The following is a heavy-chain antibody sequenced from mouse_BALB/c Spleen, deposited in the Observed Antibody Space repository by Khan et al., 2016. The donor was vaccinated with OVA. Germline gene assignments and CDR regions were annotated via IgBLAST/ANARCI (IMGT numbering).Heavy chain of an antibody. J-gene: IGHJ4*01. Sequence: QIQLVQSGPELKKPGETLRISCKASGYTFTTAGIQWVQKMPGKGLKWIGWINTHSGVPKYAEDFKGRFAFSLEISVSTAYLQITNLKNEDTATYGSARGGAAYYRNDGGATEYWGQGTSVTVSS. CDR1: GYTFTTAG. V-gene: IGHV9-4*02. CDR3: ARGGAAYYRNDGGATEY. CDR2: INTHSGVP. D-gene: IGHD2-14*01.